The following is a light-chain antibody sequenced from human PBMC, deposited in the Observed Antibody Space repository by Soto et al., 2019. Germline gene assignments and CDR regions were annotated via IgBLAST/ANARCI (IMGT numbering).Light chain of an antibody. V-gene: IGLV2-23*03. CDR2: EGS. J-gene: IGLJ3*02. Sequence: QSALTQPASVSGSPGQSITISCTGTSSDVGSYNLVSWYQQHPGKAPNLMIYEGSKRPSGVSNRFSGSKSGNTASLTISGLQAEDEPDYYCCSYAGSSTFGVFGGGTKLTVL. CDR1: SSDVGSYNL. CDR3: CSYAGSSTFGV.